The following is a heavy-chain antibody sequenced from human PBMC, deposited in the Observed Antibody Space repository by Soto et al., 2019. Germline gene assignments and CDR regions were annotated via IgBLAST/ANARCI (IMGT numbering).Heavy chain of an antibody. CDR3: ARVWGGAFDI. J-gene: IGHJ3*02. Sequence: SETLSLTCTVSGGSISSYFWSWIRQPPGKGLEWIGYFYYSGSTNYNPYLKSRVTISVDTSKNQFSLKLSTETAADTAVYYCARVWGGAFDIWGQGTMVT. CDR1: GGSISSYF. CDR2: FYYSGST. D-gene: IGHD3-10*01. V-gene: IGHV4-59*01.